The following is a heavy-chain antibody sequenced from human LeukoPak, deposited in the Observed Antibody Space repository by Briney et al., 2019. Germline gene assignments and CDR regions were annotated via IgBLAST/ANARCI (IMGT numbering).Heavy chain of an antibody. CDR3: AKDRTSTIFGVVIY. CDR1: GFTFDDYA. CDR2: ISWNSGSI. D-gene: IGHD3-3*01. J-gene: IGHJ4*02. V-gene: IGHV3-9*01. Sequence: PGGSLRLSCAASGFTFDDYAMHWVRQAPGKGLEWVSGISWNSGSIGYADSVKGRFTISRDNAKNSLYLQMNSLRAEDTALYYCAKDRTSTIFGVVIYWGQGTLVTVSS.